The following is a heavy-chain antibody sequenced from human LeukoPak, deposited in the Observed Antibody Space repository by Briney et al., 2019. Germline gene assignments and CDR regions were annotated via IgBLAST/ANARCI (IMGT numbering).Heavy chain of an antibody. Sequence: ASVKVSCKASGGTFSSYAISWVRQAPGQGLEWMGWISAYNGNTNYAQKLQGRVTMTTDTSTSTAYMELRSLRSDDTAVYYCASLGGVAEEFDYWGQGTLVTVSS. V-gene: IGHV1-18*01. J-gene: IGHJ4*02. CDR1: GGTFSSYA. D-gene: IGHD3-16*01. CDR2: ISAYNGNT. CDR3: ASLGGVAEEFDY.